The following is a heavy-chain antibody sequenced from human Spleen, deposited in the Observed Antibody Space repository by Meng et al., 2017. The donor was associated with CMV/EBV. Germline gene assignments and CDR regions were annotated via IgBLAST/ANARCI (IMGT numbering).Heavy chain of an antibody. V-gene: IGHV4-59*01. D-gene: IGHD3-22*01. CDR2: IYYSGST. CDR3: ARVTELIGYYDSSGYYNYYFDY. CDR1: GGSISSYY. Sequence: SETLSLTCTVSGGSISSYYWSWIRQPPGKGLEWIGYIYYSGSTNYNPSLKSRVTISVDTSKNQFSLKLSSVTAVDTAVYYCARVTELIGYYDSSGYYNYYFDYWGQGTLVTVSS. J-gene: IGHJ4*02.